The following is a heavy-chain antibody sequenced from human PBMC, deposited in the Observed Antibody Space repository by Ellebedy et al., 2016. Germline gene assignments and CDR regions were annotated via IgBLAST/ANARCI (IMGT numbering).Heavy chain of an antibody. D-gene: IGHD3-10*01. CDR1: GFTFSSYA. CDR2: ISGSGGST. CDR3: ARVALGTMVRGGYYFDY. Sequence: GGSLRLSXAASGFTFSSYAMSWVRQAPGKGLEWVSAISGSGGSTYYADSVKGRFTISRDNSKNTLYLQMNSLRAEDTAVYYCARVALGTMVRGGYYFDYWGQGTLVTVSS. V-gene: IGHV3-23*01. J-gene: IGHJ4*02.